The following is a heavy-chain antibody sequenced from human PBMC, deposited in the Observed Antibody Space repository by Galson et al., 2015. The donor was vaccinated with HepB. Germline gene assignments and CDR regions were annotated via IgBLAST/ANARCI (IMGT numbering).Heavy chain of an antibody. D-gene: IGHD6-19*01. CDR3: AREDRLVRWLNGAYYFDY. Sequence: SVKVSCKASGYTFTSYAMHWVRQAPGQRLEWMGWINAGNGNTKYSQKFQGRVTITRDTSASTAYMELSSLRSEDTAVYYCAREDRLVRWLNGAYYFDYWGQGTLVTVSS. CDR1: GYTFTSYA. CDR2: INAGNGNT. V-gene: IGHV1-3*01. J-gene: IGHJ4*02.